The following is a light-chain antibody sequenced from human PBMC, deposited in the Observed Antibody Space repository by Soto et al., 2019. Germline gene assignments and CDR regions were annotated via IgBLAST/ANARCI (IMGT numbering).Light chain of an antibody. V-gene: IGLV1-40*01. CDR2: ENN. Sequence: QSVLTQPPSVSEXXXXRXXXXXXXXSSXIGAGYEAHWYQQVPGTAPKLLIYENNNRPSGVPDRFSGSKSGTSASLAITGLQAEDEAEYYCQSYDSSLSGYVFGTGTKLTVL. CDR3: QSYDSSLSGYV. J-gene: IGLJ1*01. CDR1: SSXIGAGYE.